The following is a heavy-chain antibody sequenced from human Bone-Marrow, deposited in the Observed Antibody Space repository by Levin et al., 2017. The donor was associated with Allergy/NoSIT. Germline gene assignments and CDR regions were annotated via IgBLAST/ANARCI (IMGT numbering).Heavy chain of an antibody. Sequence: QTGGSLRLSCAASGFTVSHNYMSWVRQAPGKGLEWVTIIYSDGITYYADSVKGRFIISRDASQNTVHLQMHSLSAEDTAVYYCARASSTYGLGAYYHYFYYIEVWGKGTAVTVS. J-gene: IGHJ6*03. CDR3: ARASSTYGLGAYYHYFYYIEV. CDR2: IYSDGIT. CDR1: GFTVSHNY. V-gene: IGHV3-66*01. D-gene: IGHD3-10*01.